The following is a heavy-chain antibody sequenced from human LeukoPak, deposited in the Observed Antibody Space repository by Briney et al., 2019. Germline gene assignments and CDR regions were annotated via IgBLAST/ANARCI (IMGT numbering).Heavy chain of an antibody. V-gene: IGHV4-34*01. CDR2: INHSGST. CDR3: ARRKTVITIFGVVSTYYFDY. CDR1: GGSFSGYY. J-gene: IGHJ4*02. Sequence: SETLSLTCAVYGGSFSGYYWSWIRQPPGKGLEWIGEINHSGSTNYNPSLKSRVTISVDTSKNQFSLKLSSVTAADSAVYYCARRKTVITIFGVVSTYYFDYWGQGTLVTVSS. D-gene: IGHD3-3*01.